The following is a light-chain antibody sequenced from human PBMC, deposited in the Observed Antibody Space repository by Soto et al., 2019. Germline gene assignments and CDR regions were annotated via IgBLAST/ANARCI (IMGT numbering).Light chain of an antibody. J-gene: IGKJ2*01. CDR3: QRGYT. Sequence: EIVLTQSPATLYLSPGERATLSCRASQSVSSYLAWYQQKPGQAPRLLIYDASNRATGIPARFSGSVSGTDFTLTISSLEPEDFAVYYCQRGYTFGQGTKLEIK. CDR1: QSVSSY. V-gene: IGKV3-11*01. CDR2: DAS.